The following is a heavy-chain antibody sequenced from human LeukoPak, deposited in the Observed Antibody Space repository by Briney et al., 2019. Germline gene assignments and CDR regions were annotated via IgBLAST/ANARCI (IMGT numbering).Heavy chain of an antibody. J-gene: IGHJ5*02. CDR3: ARGSSAWYGGWLDP. CDR2: IQSDGST. D-gene: IGHD6-19*01. V-gene: IGHV3-66*01. CDR1: AFTVSRYY. Sequence: AGGSLRLSCAASAFTVSRYYMIWVRQAPGKGLEWVSVIQSDGSTFYADSVRGRFSISRDDSKNTLFLQMKSLRVEDTAVYYCARGSSAWYGGWLDPWGQGTLVTVSS.